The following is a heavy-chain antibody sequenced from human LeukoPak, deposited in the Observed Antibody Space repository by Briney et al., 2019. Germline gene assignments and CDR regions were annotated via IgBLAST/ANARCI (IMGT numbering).Heavy chain of an antibody. J-gene: IGHJ5*02. V-gene: IGHV3-30*04. Sequence: PGRSLRLSCAASGFTFGSYAMHWVRQAPGKGLEWVAVISYDGSNKYYADSVKGRFTISRDNSKNTLYLQMNSLRAEDTAAYYCARGLADCSSTSCYWNWFDPWGQGTLVTVSS. CDR3: ARGLADCSSTSCYWNWFDP. CDR2: ISYDGSNK. CDR1: GFTFGSYA. D-gene: IGHD2-2*01.